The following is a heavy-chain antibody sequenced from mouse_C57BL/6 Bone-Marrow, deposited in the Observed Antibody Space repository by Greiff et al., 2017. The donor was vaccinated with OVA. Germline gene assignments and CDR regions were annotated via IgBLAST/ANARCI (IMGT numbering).Heavy chain of an antibody. CDR2: INPGSGGT. J-gene: IGHJ2*01. CDR3: AREGYYGSSYYFDD. V-gene: IGHV1-54*01. D-gene: IGHD1-1*01. Sequence: VQLQQSGAELVRPGTSVKVSCKASGYAFTNYLIEWVKQRPGQGLEWIGVINPGSGGTNYNEKFKGKATLTADKSSSTAYMQRSSLTSEDSAVYFCAREGYYGSSYYFDDWGQGTTLTVSS. CDR1: GYAFTNYL.